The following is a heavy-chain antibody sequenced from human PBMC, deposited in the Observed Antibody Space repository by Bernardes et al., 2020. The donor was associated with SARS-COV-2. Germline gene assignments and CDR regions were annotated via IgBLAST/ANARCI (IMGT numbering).Heavy chain of an antibody. CDR2: ISSSSSYT. Sequence: GGSLRLSCAASGFTFSSYGMHWVRQAPGKGLEWVSYISSSSSYTNYADSVKGRFTISRDNAKNSLYLQMNSLRAEDTAVYYCASHRGHSSSWTLFDYWGQGTLVTVSS. D-gene: IGHD6-13*01. CDR1: GFTFSSYG. J-gene: IGHJ4*02. V-gene: IGHV3-21*05. CDR3: ASHRGHSSSWTLFDY.